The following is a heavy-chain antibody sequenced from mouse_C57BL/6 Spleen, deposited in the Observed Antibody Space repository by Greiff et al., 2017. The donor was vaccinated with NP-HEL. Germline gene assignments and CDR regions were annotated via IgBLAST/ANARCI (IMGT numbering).Heavy chain of an antibody. J-gene: IGHJ1*03. CDR2: IYPRSGNT. D-gene: IGHD1-1*01. CDR3: ARRDGSSLYWYFDV. CDR1: GYTFTSYG. Sequence: QVQLQQSGAELARPGASVKLSCKASGYTFTSYGISWVKQRTGQGLEWIGEIYPRSGNTYYNEKFKGKATLTADKSSSTAYMELRSLTSEDSAVYFCARRDGSSLYWYFDVWGTGTTVTVSS. V-gene: IGHV1-81*01.